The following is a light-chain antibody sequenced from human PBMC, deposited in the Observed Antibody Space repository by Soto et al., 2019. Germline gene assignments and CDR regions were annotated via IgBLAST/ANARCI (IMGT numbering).Light chain of an antibody. CDR1: QSVSSTK. CDR2: GAS. CDR3: QQYNSDSQT. Sequence: EIVLSQSPGTLSLSPGESATVSCRRSQSVSSTKFAWYQQKPGQAPRVLLYGASSRAPGIPDRFGGSGSGTNFTLTISRLEPDDFATYYCQQYNSDSQTFGQGTKVDIK. V-gene: IGKV3-20*01. J-gene: IGKJ1*01.